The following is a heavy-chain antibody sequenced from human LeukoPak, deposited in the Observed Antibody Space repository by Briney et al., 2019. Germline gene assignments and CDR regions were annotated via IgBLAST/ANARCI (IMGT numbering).Heavy chain of an antibody. Sequence: ASVKVSCKASGYTFTSYGISWVRQAPGQGLEWMGMIIPSDGFTSYAQKFQGRVTMTRDMSTSTVYMELSSLRSDDTAVYYCARDRSWLYQYFDYWGQGTLVTVSS. CDR3: ARDRSWLYQYFDY. D-gene: IGHD3-16*02. CDR2: IIPSDGFT. V-gene: IGHV1-46*01. J-gene: IGHJ4*02. CDR1: GYTFTSYG.